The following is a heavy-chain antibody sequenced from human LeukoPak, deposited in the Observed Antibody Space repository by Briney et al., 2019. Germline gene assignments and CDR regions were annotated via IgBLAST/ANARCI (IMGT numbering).Heavy chain of an antibody. CDR3: ARHYGSGSYYSY. J-gene: IGHJ4*02. CDR1: GYTFTGYY. V-gene: IGHV1-2*03. D-gene: IGHD3-10*01. Sequence: LGASVKVSCKASGYTFTGYYMHWVRQAPGQGLEWMGWINPNTGGTNYAQKFQGRVTMTRDTSISTAYMELSRLRSDDTAAYYCARHYGSGSYYSYWGQGTLVTVSS. CDR2: INPNTGGT.